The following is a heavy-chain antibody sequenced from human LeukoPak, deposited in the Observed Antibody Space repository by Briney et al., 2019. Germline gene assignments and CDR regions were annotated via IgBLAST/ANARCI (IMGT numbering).Heavy chain of an antibody. CDR1: GGTFSSYA. J-gene: IGHJ6*02. CDR2: IIPIFGTA. V-gene: IGHV1-69*13. Sequence: GASVKVSCKASGGTFSSYAISWVRQAPGQGLEWMGGIIPIFGTASYAQKFQGRVTITADESTSTAYMELSSLRSEDTAVYYCARGLIVGATTGSHYYYYGMDVWGQGTTVTVSS. CDR3: ARGLIVGATTGSHYYYYGMDV. D-gene: IGHD1-26*01.